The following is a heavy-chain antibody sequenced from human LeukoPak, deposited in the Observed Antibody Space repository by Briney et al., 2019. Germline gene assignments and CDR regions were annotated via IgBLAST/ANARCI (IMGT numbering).Heavy chain of an antibody. CDR2: ASGRDDST. J-gene: IGHJ4*02. CDR3: AKWGDYNILTGYYDSDY. CDR1: GFTFSNYA. D-gene: IGHD3-9*01. V-gene: IGHV3-23*01. Sequence: GGSLRLSCAASGFTFSNYAMSWVRQAPGKGLEWVSSASGRDDSTYYADSVKGRFTISRDNSKNTLYLQMDSLRADDTAVYYCAKWGDYNILTGYYDSDYWGQGTLVTVSS.